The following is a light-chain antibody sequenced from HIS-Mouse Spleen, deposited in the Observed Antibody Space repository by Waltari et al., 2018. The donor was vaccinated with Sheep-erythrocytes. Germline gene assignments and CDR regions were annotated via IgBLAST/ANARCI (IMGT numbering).Light chain of an antibody. CDR1: QGIRNY. CDR3: QKYNSAPLT. J-gene: IGKJ4*01. CDR2: AAS. Sequence: DIHMTQSPSSLSASVGDRVTITCRAGQGIRNYLARYQQEPGEVPKLLIYAASTLQSGVPSRFSGSGSGTDFTLTISSLQPVDVATYYCQKYNSAPLTFGGGTKVEIK. V-gene: IGKV1-27*01.